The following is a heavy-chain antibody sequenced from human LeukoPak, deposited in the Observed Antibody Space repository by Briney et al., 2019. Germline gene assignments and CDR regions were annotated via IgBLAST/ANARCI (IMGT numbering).Heavy chain of an antibody. CDR1: GGSISSYY. CDR2: IYYSGST. J-gene: IGHJ4*02. V-gene: IGHV4-59*01. CDR3: ATFKQLVFDY. Sequence: SETLSLTCTVSGGSISSYYWSWIRQPPGKGLEWIGYIYYSGSTNYNPSLKSRVTISVDTSKNQFSLKLSSVTAADTAVYYCATFKQLVFDYWGQGTLVTVSS. D-gene: IGHD6-6*01.